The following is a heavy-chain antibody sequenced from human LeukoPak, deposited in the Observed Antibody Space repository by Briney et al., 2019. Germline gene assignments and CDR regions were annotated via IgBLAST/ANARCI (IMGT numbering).Heavy chain of an antibody. V-gene: IGHV3-33*01. CDR3: AREGYDSSGAADAFDI. CDR2: IWYDGSNK. CDR1: GFTFSSYG. J-gene: IGHJ3*02. D-gene: IGHD3-22*01. Sequence: GGSVRLSCAASGFTFSSYGMHWVRQAPGKGLDWVAVIWYDGSNKYYADSVKGRFTISRDNSKNTLYLQMNSLRAEDTAVYYCAREGYDSSGAADAFDIWGQGTMVTVSS.